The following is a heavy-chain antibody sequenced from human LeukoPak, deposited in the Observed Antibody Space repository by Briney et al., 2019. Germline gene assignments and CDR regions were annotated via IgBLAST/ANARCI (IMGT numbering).Heavy chain of an antibody. J-gene: IGHJ4*02. Sequence: SETLSLTCTVSGGSISSSSYYWGWIRQPPGKGLEWIGSSYYSGSTYYNPSLKSRVTISVDTSKNQFSLKLSSVTAADTAVYYCARVLVGAFGYWGQGTLVTVSS. CDR1: GGSISSSSYY. D-gene: IGHD1-26*01. V-gene: IGHV4-39*07. CDR2: SYYSGST. CDR3: ARVLVGAFGY.